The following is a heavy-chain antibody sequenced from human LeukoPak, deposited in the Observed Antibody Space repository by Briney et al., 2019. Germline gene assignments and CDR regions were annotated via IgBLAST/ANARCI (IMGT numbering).Heavy chain of an antibody. V-gene: IGHV3-23*01. CDR1: GFTFSSYA. CDR3: TVPSGGYCSSTSCLDFDY. J-gene: IGHJ4*02. D-gene: IGHD2-2*01. Sequence: PGGSLRLSCAASGFTFSSYAMSWVRQAPGKGLEWVSAISGSGGSTYYADSVKGRFTISRDNSKNTLYLQMNSLRAEDTAVYYCTVPSGGYCSSTSCLDFDYWGQGTLVTVSS. CDR2: ISGSGGST.